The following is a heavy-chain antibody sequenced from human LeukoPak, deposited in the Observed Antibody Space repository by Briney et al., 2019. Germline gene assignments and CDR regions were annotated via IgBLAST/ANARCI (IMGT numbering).Heavy chain of an antibody. CDR3: AREPYSSSSFDY. CDR1: GFTFRNFW. CDR2: INQDGSQQ. D-gene: IGHD6-6*01. V-gene: IGHV3-7*01. Sequence: GSLRLSCAASGFTFRNFWMTWVRQAPGKGLQWVANINQDGSQQAYVGSVRGRFSVSRNNGKKSLYLQMNSRRAEDTAVYFCAREPYSSSSFDYWGQGTLVTVSS. J-gene: IGHJ4*02.